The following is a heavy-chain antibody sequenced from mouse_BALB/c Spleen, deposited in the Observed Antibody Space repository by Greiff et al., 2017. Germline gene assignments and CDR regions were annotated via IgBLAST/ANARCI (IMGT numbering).Heavy chain of an antibody. V-gene: IGHV3-8*02. D-gene: IGHD1-1*01. CDR3: ARWGTTVVGTDWYFDV. Sequence: EVQLQESGPSLVKPSQTLSLTCSVTGDSITSGYWNWIRKFPGNKLEYMGYISYSGSTYYNPSLKSRISITRDTSKNQYYLQLNSVTTEDTATYYCARWGTTVVGTDWYFDVWGAGTTVTVSS. CDR1: GDSITSGY. CDR2: ISYSGST. J-gene: IGHJ1*01.